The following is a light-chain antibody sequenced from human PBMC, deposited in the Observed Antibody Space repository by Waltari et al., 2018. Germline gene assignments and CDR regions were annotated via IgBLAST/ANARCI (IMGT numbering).Light chain of an antibody. V-gene: IGKV1-NL1*01. CDR2: GAS. J-gene: IGKJ1*01. CDR1: QGIDNS. CDR3: QQYYNTPRT. Sequence: DAQLTQSPSSLSASVVDRVTITCRASQGIDNSLGWYQQKPGKAPKLLVFGASRLQSGVPSRFSGSGSGAHYTLTITSLQPEDFGTYYCQQYYNTPRTFGQGTKVEIK.